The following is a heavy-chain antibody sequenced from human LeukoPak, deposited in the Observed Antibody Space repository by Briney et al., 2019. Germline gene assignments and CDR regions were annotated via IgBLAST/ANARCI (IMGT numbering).Heavy chain of an antibody. J-gene: IGHJ4*02. D-gene: IGHD3-22*01. CDR3: ARDLSYDSSGYY. CDR2: IYSGGST. Sequence: GGSLRLSCAASGFTVSSNYMSWVRQAPGKGLEWVSVIYSGGSTYYADSVKGRFTISRDNSKNSLYLQMNSLRAEDTAVYYCARDLSYDSSGYYWGQGTLVTVSS. CDR1: GFTVSSNY. V-gene: IGHV3-66*01.